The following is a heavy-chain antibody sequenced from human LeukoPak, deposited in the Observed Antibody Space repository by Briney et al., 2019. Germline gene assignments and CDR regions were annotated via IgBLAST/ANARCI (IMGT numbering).Heavy chain of an antibody. V-gene: IGHV3-43D*04. J-gene: IGHJ4*02. CDR3: AKDLDSSSSSGGFDY. CDR1: GFTFYDYA. CDR2: VSWDGGST. D-gene: IGHD6-6*01. Sequence: PGGSLRLSCAASGFTFYDYAMHWVRQAPAQGLEWVSLVSWDGGSTYYADSVKGRFTISRDNSKNSLYLQMNSLRAEDTALYYCAKDLDSSSSSGGFDYWGQGTLVTVSS.